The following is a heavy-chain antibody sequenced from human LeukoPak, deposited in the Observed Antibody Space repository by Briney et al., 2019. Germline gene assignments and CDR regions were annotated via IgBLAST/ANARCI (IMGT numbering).Heavy chain of an antibody. Sequence: ASVKVSCKASGYTFTSYYMNWVRQPPGQGLEWMGIINPSGGSTSYAQKFQGRVTMARDTSTSTVYMELSSLRAEDTALYYCAKDSRYEAAAGLLDYWGQGTLVTVSS. CDR2: INPSGGST. J-gene: IGHJ4*02. CDR1: GYTFTSYY. D-gene: IGHD6-13*01. CDR3: AKDSRYEAAAGLLDY. V-gene: IGHV1-46*01.